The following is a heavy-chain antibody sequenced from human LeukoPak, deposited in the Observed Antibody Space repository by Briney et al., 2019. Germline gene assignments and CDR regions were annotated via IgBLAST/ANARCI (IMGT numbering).Heavy chain of an antibody. V-gene: IGHV3-23*01. CDR2: ISGGGVST. CDR1: GFTFSNYV. J-gene: IGHJ6*02. D-gene: IGHD4-11*01. CDR3: AKDLEDYRTSCRGYGMAV. Sequence: PGGSLRLSCAASGFTFSNYVMNRVRQAPGKGLEWVSVISGGGVSTYYADSVKGRFTISRDNSKNALYLQMNSLRAEDTAVYYFAKDLEDYRTSCRGYGMAVWGQGPTVPVSS.